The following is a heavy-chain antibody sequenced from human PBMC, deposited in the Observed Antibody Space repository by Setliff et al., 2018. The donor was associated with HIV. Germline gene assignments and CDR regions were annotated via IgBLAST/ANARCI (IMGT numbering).Heavy chain of an antibody. J-gene: IGHJ6*02. CDR3: GTAMYYYYGLDV. V-gene: IGHV4-4*02. CDR2: IYHSGTT. CDR1: GGSISSNW. Sequence: SETLSLTCAVSGGSISSNWWSWVRQSPGKGLEWIGEIYHSGTTNYNPSLESRVTISVDTSKNQFSLKLSSVTTADAAVYYCGTAMYYYYGLDVWGQGIRVTVSS. D-gene: IGHD2-2*01.